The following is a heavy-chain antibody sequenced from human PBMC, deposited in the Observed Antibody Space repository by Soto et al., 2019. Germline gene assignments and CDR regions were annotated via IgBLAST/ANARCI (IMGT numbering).Heavy chain of an antibody. CDR2: VSYSGKP. D-gene: IGHD2-15*01. J-gene: IGHJ3*01. Sequence: QVQLQESGPGLVKTSDTLSLTCTVSGGSITPYYWSWIRQPPGEGLEWIGYVSYSGKPGYNPSLKSRVSMSIDTSKNEFSLTLTSLTAADAATYYCARKQSTVVTAFDVWGQGTTVAVSS. V-gene: IGHV4-59*07. CDR3: ARKQSTVVTAFDV. CDR1: GGSITPYY.